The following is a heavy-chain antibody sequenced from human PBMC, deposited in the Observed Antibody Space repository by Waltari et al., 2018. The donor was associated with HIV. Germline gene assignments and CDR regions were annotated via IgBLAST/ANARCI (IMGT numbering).Heavy chain of an antibody. Sequence: QLQLQESGPGLLKPSETLSLTCTVSGGSISSSGYYWGWIRQPPGKGLEWIGTIYYSGRTYYNPSLKSRVNISVDTSKNQFSLKLSSVTAADTAVHYCARHPIVATDDALDIWGQGTMVTVSS. D-gene: IGHD5-12*01. V-gene: IGHV4-39*01. CDR3: ARHPIVATDDALDI. J-gene: IGHJ3*02. CDR2: IYYSGRT. CDR1: GGSISSSGYY.